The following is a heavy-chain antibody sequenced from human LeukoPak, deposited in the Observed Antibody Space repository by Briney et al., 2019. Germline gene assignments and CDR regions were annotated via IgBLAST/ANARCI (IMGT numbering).Heavy chain of an antibody. CDR3: ARDYNTYYYDSSGYYYYYYMDV. V-gene: IGHV1-18*01. CDR2: ISAYNGNT. Sequence: GASVRVSCKASGYTFTSYGISWVRQAPGQGLEWMGWISAYNGNTNYAQKLQGRVTMTTDTSTSTAYMELRSLRSDDTAVYYCARDYNTYYYDSSGYYYYYYMDVWGKGTTVTISS. CDR1: GYTFTSYG. D-gene: IGHD3-22*01. J-gene: IGHJ6*03.